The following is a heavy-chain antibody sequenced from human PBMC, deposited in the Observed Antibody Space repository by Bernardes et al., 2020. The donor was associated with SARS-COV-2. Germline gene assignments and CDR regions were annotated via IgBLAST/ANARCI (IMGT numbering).Heavy chain of an antibody. CDR3: ARDRWLSVIYYYMDV. J-gene: IGHJ6*03. CDR1: GFTFSSYS. D-gene: IGHD3-22*01. Sequence: GGSLRLSCAASGFTFSSYSMNWVRQAPGKGLEWVSYISSSSSTIYYADSVKGRFTISRDNAKNSLYLQMNSLRAEDTAVYYCARDRWLSVIYYYMDVWGKGTTVTVSS. V-gene: IGHV3-48*04. CDR2: ISSSSSTI.